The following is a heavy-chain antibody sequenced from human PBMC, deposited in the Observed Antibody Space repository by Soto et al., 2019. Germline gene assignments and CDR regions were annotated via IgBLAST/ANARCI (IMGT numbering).Heavy chain of an antibody. CDR3: AGVNVDTALVSWFDS. CDR1: GYTFTSYY. V-gene: IGHV1-46*01. D-gene: IGHD5-18*01. J-gene: IGHJ5*01. Sequence: QVQLVQSGAEVKKPGASVKVSCKASGYTFTSYYMHWVRQAPGQGLEWMGIINPSGGSTSYAQKFQGRVTMTRDTSTSTVYMALSSLRSEDTGVYYCAGVNVDTALVSWFDSWGQGTLVTVSS. CDR2: INPSGGST.